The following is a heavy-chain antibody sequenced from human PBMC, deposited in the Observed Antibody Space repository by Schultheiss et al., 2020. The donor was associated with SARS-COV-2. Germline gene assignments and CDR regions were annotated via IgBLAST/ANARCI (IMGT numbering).Heavy chain of an antibody. CDR1: GFTFSSYG. Sequence: GGSLRLSCAASGFTFSSYGMHWVRQAPGKGLEWVAVIWYDGSNQYYADSVKGRFTISRDNSKNTLYLQMNSLRAEDTAVYYCARDYSSGYLYYYYGMDVWGQGTTVTVSS. CDR2: IWYDGSNQ. D-gene: IGHD6-19*01. CDR3: ARDYSSGYLYYYYGMDV. V-gene: IGHV3-33*01. J-gene: IGHJ6*02.